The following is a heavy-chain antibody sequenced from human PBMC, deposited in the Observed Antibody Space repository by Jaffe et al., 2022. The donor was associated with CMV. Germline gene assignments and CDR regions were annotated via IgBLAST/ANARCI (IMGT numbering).Heavy chain of an antibody. D-gene: IGHD2-15*01. CDR1: GDSIDSDSIRSDY. V-gene: IGHV4-61*01. CDR3: AKGWSYGMDV. Sequence: QVQLRESGPGLVKPSETLSLTCIVSGDSIDSDSIRSDYWSWIRQPPGKGLEWLGYISHTGYTHYNPSVKSQITISVDTSANQFSLKLTSVTAADTAVYYCAKGWSYGMDVWGQGTTVTVSS. J-gene: IGHJ6*02. CDR2: ISHTGYT.